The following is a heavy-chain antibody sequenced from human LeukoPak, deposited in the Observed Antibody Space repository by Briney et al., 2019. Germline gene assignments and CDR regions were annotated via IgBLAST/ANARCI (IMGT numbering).Heavy chain of an antibody. CDR2: IWRGGNFK. CDR3: ARVVEIAVAGPGY. Sequence: SGGSLRLSCSGSGFDFRTHAMHWVRQAPGKGLEWVAMIWRGGNFKFYGDSVRGRFTISRDDSQSVVYLQMDSVRAEDTAVYYCARVVEIAVAGPGYWGQGTLVTVSS. J-gene: IGHJ4*02. CDR1: GFDFRTHA. V-gene: IGHV3-33*01. D-gene: IGHD6-19*01.